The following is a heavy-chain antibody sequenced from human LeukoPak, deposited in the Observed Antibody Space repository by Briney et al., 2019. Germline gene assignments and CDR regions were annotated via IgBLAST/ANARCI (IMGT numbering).Heavy chain of an antibody. CDR2: IKVDGSET. CDR3: ARDGHWEVTRGHYFDY. CDR1: GFTFSNYW. J-gene: IGHJ4*02. V-gene: IGHV3-7*01. D-gene: IGHD4-11*01. Sequence: GGSLRLSCAASGFTFSNYWMSWVRQVPGKGLEWLANIKVDGSETYYVDSLKGRFTISRDNAKNSVYLQMNSLRVEDTAVYYCARDGHWEVTRGHYFDYWGQGTLVTVSS.